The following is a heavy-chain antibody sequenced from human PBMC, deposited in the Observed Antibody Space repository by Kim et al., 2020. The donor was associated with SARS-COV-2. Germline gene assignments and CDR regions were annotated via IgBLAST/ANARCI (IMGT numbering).Heavy chain of an antibody. CDR2: ISWDGGST. V-gene: IGHV3-43D*03. CDR3: AKDTYPSSTYYYGSGSYYYYYGMDV. J-gene: IGHJ6*02. Sequence: GGSLRLSCAASGFTFDDYAMHWVRQAPGKGLEWVSLISWDGGSTYYADSVKGRFTISRDNSKNSLYLQMNSLRAEDTALYYCAKDTYPSSTYYYGSGSYYYYYGMDVWGQGTTVTVSS. CDR1: GFTFDDYA. D-gene: IGHD3-10*01.